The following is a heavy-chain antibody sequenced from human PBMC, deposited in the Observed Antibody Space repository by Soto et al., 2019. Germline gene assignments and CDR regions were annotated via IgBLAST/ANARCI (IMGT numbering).Heavy chain of an antibody. CDR3: ARDQLQYSSSWYSPKTDLDY. CDR1: GFTFSSYS. Sequence: PGGSLRLSCAASGFTFSSYSMNWVRQAPGKGLEWVSSISSSSSYIYYADSVKGRFTISRDNAKNSLYLQMNSLRDEDTAVYYCARDQLQYSSSWYSPKTDLDYWGQGTLVTVSS. J-gene: IGHJ4*02. CDR2: ISSSSSYI. V-gene: IGHV3-21*01. D-gene: IGHD6-13*01.